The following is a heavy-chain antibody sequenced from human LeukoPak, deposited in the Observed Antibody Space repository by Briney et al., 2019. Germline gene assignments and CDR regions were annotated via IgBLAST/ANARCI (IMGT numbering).Heavy chain of an antibody. Sequence: GRSLRLSCAASGFTFDDYAMHWVRQAPGKGLEWVSGISWNSGSIGYADSVKGRFTISRDNAKNSLYLQMNSLRAEDTALYYCAKDMRVYSSGWYLVPDAFDIWGQGTMVTVSS. V-gene: IGHV3-9*01. CDR2: ISWNSGSI. CDR1: GFTFDDYA. J-gene: IGHJ3*02. D-gene: IGHD6-19*01. CDR3: AKDMRVYSSGWYLVPDAFDI.